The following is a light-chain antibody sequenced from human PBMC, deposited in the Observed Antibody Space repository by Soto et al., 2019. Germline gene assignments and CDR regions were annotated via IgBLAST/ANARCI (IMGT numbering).Light chain of an antibody. V-gene: IGKV1-5*03. CDR1: QSISSW. J-gene: IGKJ1*01. CDR2: KAS. CDR3: QQYNTYPWT. Sequence: DIQMTQPPSTLSASVGDRVTITCRASQSISSWLAWYQQKPGKAPNLLIYKASSLESGVPSRFSGSGSGTEFTLTISSLQPDDFVTYYCQQYNTYPWTFGQATKVDI.